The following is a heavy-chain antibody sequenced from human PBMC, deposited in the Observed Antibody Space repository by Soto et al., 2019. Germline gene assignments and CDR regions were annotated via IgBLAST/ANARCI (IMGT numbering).Heavy chain of an antibody. J-gene: IGHJ4*02. CDR1: GFSFSTYA. CDR2: ISYDGRNK. D-gene: IGHD3-3*01. CDR3: ASDHYDFWSGSYLTQYYFDF. V-gene: IGHV3-30-3*01. Sequence: QVQLVQSGGGVVQFGGSLRLSCAASGFSFSTYAMHWVRQPPGKGLEWVALISYDGRNKDYTDSVKGRFTISRDNSKNTLYLQMNSLGAEDTAVYYCASDHYDFWSGSYLTQYYFDFWGQGTLVTVSS.